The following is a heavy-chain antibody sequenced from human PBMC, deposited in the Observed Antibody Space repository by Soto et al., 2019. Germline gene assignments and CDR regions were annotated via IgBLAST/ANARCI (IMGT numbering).Heavy chain of an antibody. CDR3: ARDRYYYASSGSYSPPY. J-gene: IGHJ4*02. CDR2: ISGSAATT. V-gene: IGHV3-23*01. D-gene: IGHD3-22*01. CDR1: GFTFSSYA. Sequence: EVQLLESGGGLVQPGGSLRLSCAASGFTFSSYAMNWVRQAPGKGLEWVSAISGSAATTHFADSVKGRFTISRDNSKNTLYLQMHSLRAEDTAVYYCARDRYYYASSGSYSPPYWGQGTLVTVSS.